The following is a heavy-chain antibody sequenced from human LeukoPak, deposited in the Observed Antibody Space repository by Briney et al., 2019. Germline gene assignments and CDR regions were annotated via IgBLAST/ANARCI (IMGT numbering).Heavy chain of an antibody. CDR1: GGSISSDNYY. CDR3: ARESGPWDKNWFDP. Sequence: SETLSLTCTVSGGSISSDNYYWSWIRQPAGKGLEWIGRISTGGSTNYNPSLKSRLTLSLDTSQNQFSLKLTSVTAADTAVYYCARESGPWDKNWFDPWGQGTLVTVSS. D-gene: IGHD3-3*01. CDR2: ISTGGST. V-gene: IGHV4-61*02. J-gene: IGHJ5*02.